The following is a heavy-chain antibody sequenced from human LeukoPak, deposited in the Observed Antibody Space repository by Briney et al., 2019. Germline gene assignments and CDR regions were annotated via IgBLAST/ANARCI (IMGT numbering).Heavy chain of an antibody. CDR2: ISSSSSYI. V-gene: IGHV3-21*01. J-gene: IGHJ6*03. Sequence: GGSLRLSCAASGFTFSSYSMNWVRQAPGKGLEWVSSISSSSSYIYYADSVKGRFTISRDNAKNSLYLQMNSLRAEDTAVYYCARDLVPYYYYMDVWGKGTTVTISS. D-gene: IGHD2-8*02. CDR1: GFTFSSYS. CDR3: ARDLVPYYYYMDV.